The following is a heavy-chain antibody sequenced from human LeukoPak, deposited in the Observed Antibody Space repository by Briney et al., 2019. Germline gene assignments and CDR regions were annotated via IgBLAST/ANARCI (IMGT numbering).Heavy chain of an antibody. J-gene: IGHJ4*02. CDR3: ANTNYYGFNYFDY. Sequence: SQTLSLTCTVSGGSISSDDYYWSWIRQPPGKGLEWIGYIYYSGSTYYNPSLKSRIAISVDTSKNEFSLKLTSVTAADTAVYYCANTNYYGFNYFDYWGQGALVTVSS. D-gene: IGHD3-10*01. CDR2: IYYSGST. CDR1: GGSISSDDYY. V-gene: IGHV4-30-4*01.